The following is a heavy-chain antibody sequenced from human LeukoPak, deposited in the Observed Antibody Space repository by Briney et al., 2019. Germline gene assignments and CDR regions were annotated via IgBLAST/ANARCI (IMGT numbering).Heavy chain of an antibody. J-gene: IGHJ3*02. D-gene: IGHD2-15*01. CDR3: ARDRGAGYCSGGSCYYSDRSDAFDI. V-gene: IGHV1-2*06. CDR2: INPNSGGX. Sequence: RXAPGXXREWMGRINPNSGGXNYAQKFQGRVTMTRDTSISTAYMELSRLRSDDTAVYYCARDRGAGYCSGGSCYYSDRSDAFDIWGQGTMVTVSS.